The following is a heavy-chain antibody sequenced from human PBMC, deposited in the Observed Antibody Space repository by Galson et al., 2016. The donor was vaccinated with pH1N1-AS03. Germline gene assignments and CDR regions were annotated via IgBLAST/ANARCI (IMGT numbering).Heavy chain of an antibody. CDR3: AGGTSDAFDV. CDR1: DYTYT. V-gene: IGHV1-18*01. J-gene: IGHJ3*01. Sequence: SVKVSCKASDYTYTISWVRQAPGQGLEWMGYISTYNSETHYSQKFRGRITMTTDTSTRIAYMELRSLTSDDTALYFRAGGTSDAFDVWGQGTVVTVS. D-gene: IGHD1-1*01. CDR2: ISTYNSET.